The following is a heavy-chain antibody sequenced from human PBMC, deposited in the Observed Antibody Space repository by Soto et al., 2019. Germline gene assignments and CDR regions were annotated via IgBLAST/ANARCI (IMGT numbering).Heavy chain of an antibody. V-gene: IGHV4-59*01. CDR2: IYYSGST. CDR1: SGPISSNY. J-gene: IGHJ5*02. Sequence: SETLSLASTVSSGPISSNYWSWIRQPPGKGLEWIGYIYYSGSTNYNPSLKSRVIMSADTSKNQFSLKMTSVTAADMAIYYCARVHDFWSGSNWFDPWGQGTLVTVSS. CDR3: ARVHDFWSGSNWFDP. D-gene: IGHD3-3*01.